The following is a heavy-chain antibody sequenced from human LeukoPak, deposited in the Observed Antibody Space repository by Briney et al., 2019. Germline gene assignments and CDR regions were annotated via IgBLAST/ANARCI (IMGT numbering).Heavy chain of an antibody. CDR2: ISGSGGNT. V-gene: IGHV3-23*01. CDR3: AKGSELPAAIRGNWFDS. J-gene: IGHJ5*01. D-gene: IGHD2-2*01. CDR1: GFTFSSYG. Sequence: GGSLRLSCAASGFTFSSYGMSWVRQTPGKRLEWVSAISGSGGNTYDANSVKGRFTISRDNSKNTLYLQMNSLRAEDTALYYCAKGSELPAAIRGNWFDSWGQGTLVTVSS.